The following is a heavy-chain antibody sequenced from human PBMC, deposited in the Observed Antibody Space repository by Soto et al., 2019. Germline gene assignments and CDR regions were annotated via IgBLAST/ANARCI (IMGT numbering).Heavy chain of an antibody. CDR1: GFTFSSYG. Sequence: GGSLRLSCAASGFTFSSYGMHWVRQAPGKGLEWVAVISYDGSNKYYADSVKGRFTISRDNSKNTLYLQMNSLRAEDTAVYYCAKDLKNYYGSGWVYYYYYYGMDVWGQGTTVTVSS. CDR2: ISYDGSNK. J-gene: IGHJ6*02. V-gene: IGHV3-30*18. CDR3: AKDLKNYYGSGWVYYYYYYGMDV. D-gene: IGHD3-10*01.